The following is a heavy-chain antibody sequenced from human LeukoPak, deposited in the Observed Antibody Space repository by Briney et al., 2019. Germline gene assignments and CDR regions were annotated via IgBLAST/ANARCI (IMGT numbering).Heavy chain of an antibody. CDR1: GFTFSSYA. J-gene: IGHJ4*02. Sequence: SGGSLRLSCAASGFTFSSYAMHWVRQAPGKGLEWVAVISYDGSNKYYADSVKGRFTISRDNSKNTLYLQMNSLRAEDTAVYYCARVGVDDCTNGVCPIRGDFDYWGQGTLVTVSS. CDR3: ARVGVDDCTNGVCPIRGDFDY. D-gene: IGHD2-8*01. V-gene: IGHV3-30-3*01. CDR2: ISYDGSNK.